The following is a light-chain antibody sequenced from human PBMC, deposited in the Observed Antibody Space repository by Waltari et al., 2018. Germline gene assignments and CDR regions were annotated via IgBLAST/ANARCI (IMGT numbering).Light chain of an antibody. CDR2: KAS. V-gene: IGKV1-5*03. CDR1: QSISIW. CDR3: QQYKSYWT. Sequence: DIQMTQSPSTLSASVGDRVTITCRASQSISIWLAWYQQKPGKAPKLRIYKASSLESGVPSRFSGRGSGTEFTLTISSLQPDDFATYYCQQYKSYWTFGQGTKVEIK. J-gene: IGKJ1*01.